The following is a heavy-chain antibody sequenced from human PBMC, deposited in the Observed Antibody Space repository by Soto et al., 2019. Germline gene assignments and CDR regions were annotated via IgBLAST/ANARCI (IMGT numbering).Heavy chain of an antibody. CDR2: ISANGGGT. Sequence: EVRLLQSGGGVVKPGGPRTLSCAASGFTFRDYAMSWVRQAAGRGLEWVATISANGGGTYYADSVKGRFTISRDNSENTLNLQMRSLSTEDTAVYYCAKDEDVYTDHRFDFWGQGTLVTVSS. CDR1: GFTFRDYA. J-gene: IGHJ4*02. V-gene: IGHV3-23*01. CDR3: AKDEDVYTDHRFDF. D-gene: IGHD4-4*01.